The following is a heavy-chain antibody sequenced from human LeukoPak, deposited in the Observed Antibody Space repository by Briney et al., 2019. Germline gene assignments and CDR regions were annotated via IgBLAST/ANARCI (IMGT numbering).Heavy chain of an antibody. Sequence: SSETLSLTCTVSGGSISSSSYYWGWIRQPPGKGLEWIGSIYYSGSTYYNPSLKSRVTISVDTSKNQFSLKLSSVTAADTAVYYCARAIYYDSSGYYSQYTYYYYYMDVWGKGTTVTVSS. CDR3: ARAIYYDSSGYYSQYTYYYYYMDV. CDR2: IYYSGST. V-gene: IGHV4-39*07. CDR1: GGSISSSSYY. J-gene: IGHJ6*03. D-gene: IGHD3-22*01.